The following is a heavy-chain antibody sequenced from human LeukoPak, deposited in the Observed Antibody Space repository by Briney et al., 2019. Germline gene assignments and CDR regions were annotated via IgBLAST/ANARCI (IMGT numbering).Heavy chain of an antibody. CDR1: GGSINNYG. CDR3: ARYNSLNRDFTELDF. D-gene: IGHD3-9*01. J-gene: IGHJ4*02. V-gene: IGHV4-59*01. Sequence: SESLSLTCSVSGGSINNYGGAWIRQPPGRGLEWHGFIYYTGTTLHNPSFKSRVTLSVDTSKNQFSLKLSSVTAADTAIYYCARYNSLNRDFTELDFWGQGILVTVSS. CDR2: IYYTGTT.